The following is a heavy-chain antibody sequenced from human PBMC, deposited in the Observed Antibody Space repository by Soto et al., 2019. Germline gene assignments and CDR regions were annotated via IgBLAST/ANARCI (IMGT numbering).Heavy chain of an antibody. CDR1: GGTFSSYA. CDR3: ATTGTTWYTD. V-gene: IGHV1-69*13. J-gene: IGHJ4*02. Sequence: SVKVSCKASGGTFSSYAISWVRQAPGQGLEWMGGIIPIFGTANYAQKFQGRVTITADESTSTAYMELSSLRSEDTALYYCATTGTTWYTDWGQGTLVTVSS. CDR2: IIPIFGTA. D-gene: IGHD6-13*01.